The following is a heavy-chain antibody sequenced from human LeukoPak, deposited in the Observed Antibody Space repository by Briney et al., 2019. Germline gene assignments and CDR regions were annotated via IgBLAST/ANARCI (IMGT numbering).Heavy chain of an antibody. D-gene: IGHD4-11*01. CDR1: GGSISSGDYY. J-gene: IGHJ6*04. Sequence: PSETLSLTCTVSGGSISSGDYYWNWIRQPPGKGLEGIGYIYYSGSTYYNPSLKSRVTISVDTSKNQFSLKLSSVAAADTAVYYCARADYLYYYYYGMDVWGKGTTVTVSS. CDR3: ARADYLYYYYYGMDV. V-gene: IGHV4-30-4*01. CDR2: IYYSGST.